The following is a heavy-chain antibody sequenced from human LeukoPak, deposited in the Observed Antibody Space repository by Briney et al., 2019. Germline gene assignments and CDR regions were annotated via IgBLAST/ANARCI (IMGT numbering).Heavy chain of an antibody. CDR1: GGSISGYY. CDR3: ARRDNSGWNYFDY. D-gene: IGHD6-19*01. V-gene: IGHV4-59*08. CDR2: INYSGST. Sequence: PSETLSLTCTVSGGSISGYYWSWIRQPPGKGLEWIGYINYSGSTDYNPSLKSRVTISVDTSNNQFSLKLSSVTAADTAVYYCARRDNSGWNYFDYWGQGTLVTVSS. J-gene: IGHJ4*02.